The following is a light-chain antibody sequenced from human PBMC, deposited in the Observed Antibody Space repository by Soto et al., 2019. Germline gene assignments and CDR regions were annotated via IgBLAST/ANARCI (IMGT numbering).Light chain of an antibody. CDR1: QTVSNN. V-gene: IGKV3-15*01. CDR3: QQYNNWPRT. J-gene: IGKJ1*01. CDR2: GAS. Sequence: EIVMTQSPGTLSVSPGEGATLSCRASQTVSNNLAWYQQKPGQAPRLLIYGASTRATGIPARFSGSGSGTEFTLTISSLQFEDFAVYYCQQYNNWPRTFGQGTKVDIK.